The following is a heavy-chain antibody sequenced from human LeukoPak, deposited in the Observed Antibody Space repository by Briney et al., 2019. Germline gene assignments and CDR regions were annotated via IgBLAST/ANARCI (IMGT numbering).Heavy chain of an antibody. V-gene: IGHV4-39*07. CDR3: ARDSCSSTSCYRSYYYYYGMDV. D-gene: IGHD2-2*02. CDR2: INHSGST. J-gene: IGHJ6*02. CDR1: GGSISSGGYY. Sequence: SETLSLTCTVSGGSISSGGYYWSWIRQPPGKGLEWIGEINHSGSTNYNPSLKSRVTISVDTSKNQFSLKLSSVTAADTAVYYCARDSCSSTSCYRSYYYYYGMDVWGQGTTVTVSS.